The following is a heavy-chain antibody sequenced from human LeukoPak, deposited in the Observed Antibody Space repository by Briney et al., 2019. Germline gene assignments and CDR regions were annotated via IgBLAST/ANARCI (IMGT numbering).Heavy chain of an antibody. D-gene: IGHD3-10*01. V-gene: IGHV4-34*01. CDR1: GGSFSGYY. J-gene: IGHJ3*02. CDR3: ARPIWVGGDAFDI. CDR2: INHSGST. Sequence: PSETLSLTCAVYGGSFSGYYWSWIRQPPGKGLEWIGEINHSGSTNYNPSLKSRVTISVDTSKNQFSLKLSSVTAADTAVYYCARPIWVGGDAFDIWGQGTMVTVSS.